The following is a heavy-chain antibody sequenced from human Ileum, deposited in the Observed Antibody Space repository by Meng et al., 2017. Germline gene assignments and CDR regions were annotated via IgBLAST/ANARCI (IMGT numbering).Heavy chain of an antibody. V-gene: IGHV3-15*01. CDR3: TTYNSCRDSTCSRDAFDI. CDR1: GFTFSNAW. D-gene: IGHD3-22*01. J-gene: IGHJ3*02. Sequence: SCALSGFTFSNAWMSWVRQAPGKGLEWVSRTKIKADGGTTDYTAPVKGRFSISRDDSRDTLYLQMDSLQAEDTAMYYCTTYNSCRDSTCSRDAFDIWGQGTLVTVSS. CDR2: TKIKADGGTT.